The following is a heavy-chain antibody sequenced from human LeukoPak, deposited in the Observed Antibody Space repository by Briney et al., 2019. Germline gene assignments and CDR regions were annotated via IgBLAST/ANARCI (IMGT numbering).Heavy chain of an antibody. CDR2: INHSGST. J-gene: IGHJ4*02. Sequence: PSETLPLTCAVYGGSFSGYYWSWIRQPPGKGLEWIGEINHSGSTNYNPSLKSRVTISVDTSKNQFSLKLSSVTAADTAVYYCARPRWGGSGFDYWGQGTLVTVSS. CDR1: GGSFSGYY. D-gene: IGHD3-16*01. CDR3: ARPRWGGSGFDY. V-gene: IGHV4-34*01.